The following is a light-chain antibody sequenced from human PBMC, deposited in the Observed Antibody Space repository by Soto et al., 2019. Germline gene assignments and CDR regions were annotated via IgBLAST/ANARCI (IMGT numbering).Light chain of an antibody. V-gene: IGKV3-20*01. CDR1: QSVSSRC. CDR2: GAS. Sequence: ENVLTQSPGTLSLSPGERATLSCRASQSVSSRCLASYQPKPGPPPRLLMSGASNRATGIPHRFRGTGSRTDFTLPISTLQPQDFAVYYCQQYGSSPYTVRLRTKVDSK. J-gene: IGKJ2*01. CDR3: QQYGSSPYT.